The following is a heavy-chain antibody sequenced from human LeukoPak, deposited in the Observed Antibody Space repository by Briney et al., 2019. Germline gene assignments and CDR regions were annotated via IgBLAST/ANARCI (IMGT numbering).Heavy chain of an antibody. CDR3: ARENSGSYYQFDC. CDR2: IKEDGSEE. CDR1: GFTFSSYW. D-gene: IGHD1-26*01. Sequence: PGGSLRLSCAASGFTFSSYWMSWVRQAPGKGLEWVANIKEDGSEENYVDSVKGRYTISRDNAKNSLYLQMNSLRPEDTAVYYCARENSGSYYQFDCWGQGTLVTVSS. V-gene: IGHV3-7*01. J-gene: IGHJ4*02.